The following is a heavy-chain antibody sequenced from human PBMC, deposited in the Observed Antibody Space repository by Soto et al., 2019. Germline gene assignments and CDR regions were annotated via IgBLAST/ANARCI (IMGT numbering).Heavy chain of an antibody. V-gene: IGHV3-53*01. CDR3: ARKGPSRDIVLVPAAIGRVGTPPTAGDSCFDFSFCLFSPSNPPPKTQYYYYGMDV. CDR2: IYSGGST. Sequence: GGSLRLSCAASGFTVSSNYMSWVRQAPGKGLEWVSVIYSGGSTYYADSVKGRFTISRDNSKNTLYLQMNSLRAEDTAVYYCARKGPSRDIVLVPAAIGRVGTPPTAGDSCFDFSFCLFSPSNPPPKTQYYYYGMDVWGQGTTVTVSS. D-gene: IGHD2-2*02. CDR1: GFTVSSNY. J-gene: IGHJ6*02.